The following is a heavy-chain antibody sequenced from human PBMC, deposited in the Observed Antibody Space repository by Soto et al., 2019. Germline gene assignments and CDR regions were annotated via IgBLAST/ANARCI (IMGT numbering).Heavy chain of an antibody. V-gene: IGHV1-69*02. CDR3: AQLWFGELWHGMDV. Sequence: QLVQSGAEVKKPGSSVKVSCKASGGDFNSYTISWVRQAPGQGPEWMGTIIPILDVAKNAQKFQGRVTIPADKSASTVYMELRSLRSDDTAVYYCAQLWFGELWHGMDVWGQGTTVTVSS. J-gene: IGHJ6*02. D-gene: IGHD3-10*01. CDR2: IIPILDVA. CDR1: GGDFNSYT.